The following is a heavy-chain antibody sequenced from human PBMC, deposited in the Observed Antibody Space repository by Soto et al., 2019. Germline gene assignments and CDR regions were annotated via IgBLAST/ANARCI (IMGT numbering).Heavy chain of an antibody. D-gene: IGHD1-26*01. CDR3: ARIRTELSGSYSAFDY. CDR2: IYWDDDK. CDR1: GFSLSTSGVG. V-gene: IGHV2-5*02. J-gene: IGHJ4*02. Sequence: GSGPTLVNPTQTLTLTCTFSGFSLSTSGVGVGWIRQPPGKALEWLALIYWDDDKRYSPSLKSRLTITKDTSKNQVVLTMTNMDPVDTATYYCARIRTELSGSYSAFDYWGQGTLVTVSS.